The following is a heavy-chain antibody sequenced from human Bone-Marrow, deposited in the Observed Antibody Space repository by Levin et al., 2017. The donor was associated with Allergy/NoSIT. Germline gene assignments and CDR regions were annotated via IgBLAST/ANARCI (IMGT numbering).Heavy chain of an antibody. J-gene: IGHJ4*02. D-gene: IGHD5-18*01. Sequence: GESLKISCAASGFTFSDYYMSWIRQAPGKGLEWVSYISGSGSTIYYSDSLKGRFTISRDNAKNSLFLEMNSLRAEDTAVYFCARDGVYSYDSDFDYWGQGTLVTVSS. CDR3: ARDGVYSYDSDFDY. CDR2: ISGSGSTI. V-gene: IGHV3-11*01. CDR1: GFTFSDYY.